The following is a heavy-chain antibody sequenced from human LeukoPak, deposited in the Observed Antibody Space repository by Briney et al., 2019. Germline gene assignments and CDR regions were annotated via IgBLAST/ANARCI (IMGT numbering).Heavy chain of an antibody. V-gene: IGHV4-39*07. CDR2: IYHSGST. J-gene: IGHJ4*02. CDR3: AMLRALDSSGYY. CDR1: GGSISSSSYY. D-gene: IGHD3-22*01. Sequence: SETLSLTCTVSGGSISSSSYYWGWIRQPPGKGLEWIGSIYHSGSTYYNPSLKSRVTISVDTSKNQFSLKLSSVTAADTAVYYCAMLRALDSSGYYWGQGTLVTVSS.